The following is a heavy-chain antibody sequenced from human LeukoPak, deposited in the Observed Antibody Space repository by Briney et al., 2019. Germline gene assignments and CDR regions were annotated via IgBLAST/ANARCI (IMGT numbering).Heavy chain of an antibody. J-gene: IGHJ4*02. Sequence: GASVKVSCKASGYTFTGYYMHWVRQAPGQGLEWMGWINPNSGGTNYAQKFQGRVTMTRDTSISTAYMELSRLRSDDTAVYYCAREGRLIDTAMANFDYWGQGTLVTVSS. CDR2: INPNSGGT. D-gene: IGHD5-18*01. CDR3: AREGRLIDTAMANFDY. V-gene: IGHV1-2*02. CDR1: GYTFTGYY.